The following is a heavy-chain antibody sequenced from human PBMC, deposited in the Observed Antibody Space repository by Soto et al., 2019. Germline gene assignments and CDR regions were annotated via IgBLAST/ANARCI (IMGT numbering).Heavy chain of an antibody. CDR3: AGGYSSGWDRGGVFDY. CDR1: DNSVSSYY. Sequence: SETLSLTCIVSDNSVSSYYWSWVRQPPGKGLEWIGFLYFGGSTNYNPSLKSRVIISVDTSKNQFSLKLNSVTAADTAVYYCAGGYSSGWDRGGVFDYWGQGILVTVSS. J-gene: IGHJ4*02. CDR2: LYFGGST. D-gene: IGHD6-19*01. V-gene: IGHV4-59*02.